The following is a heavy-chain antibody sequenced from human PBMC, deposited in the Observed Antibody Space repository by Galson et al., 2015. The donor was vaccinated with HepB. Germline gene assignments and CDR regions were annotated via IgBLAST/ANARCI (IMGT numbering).Heavy chain of an antibody. V-gene: IGHV3-30-3*01. CDR3: TRDADAVAEYYCYC. CDR2: ISYDGTNK. CDR1: GVTFSSYA. Sequence: SLRLSCAASGVTFSSYAMHWVRQAPGKGLEWVAVISYDGTNKYYADSVKGRFTISRDNSEKTLYLQMNSLRGDDTTVYYCTRDADAVAEYYCYCSGPGPLVSVSS. D-gene: IGHD6-19*01. J-gene: IGHJ4*02.